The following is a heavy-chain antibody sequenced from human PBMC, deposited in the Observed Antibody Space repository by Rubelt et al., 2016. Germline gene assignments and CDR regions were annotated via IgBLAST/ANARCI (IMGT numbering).Heavy chain of an antibody. Sequence: QVQLQQWGAGLLKPSETLSLTCAVYGGSFSGYYWTWIRQPPGQGLEWLGTIYYSGSTYYNPSLKRRGSITVDTSKNQFPLTPSSGTAADTAVYYGARQSRVFSYYYGMDVWGQGTTVTVSS. V-gene: IGHV4-34*01. CDR1: GGSFSGYY. CDR3: ARQSRVFSYYYGMDV. J-gene: IGHJ6*02. D-gene: IGHD2-8*01. CDR2: IYYSGST.